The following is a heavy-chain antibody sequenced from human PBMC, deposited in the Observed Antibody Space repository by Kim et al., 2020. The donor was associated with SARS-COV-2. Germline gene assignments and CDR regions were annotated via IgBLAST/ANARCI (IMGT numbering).Heavy chain of an antibody. CDR2: ICFSGSHI. Sequence: GGSLRLSCEASGFTFSSYSMNWVRQAPGKGLEWVSYICFSGSHIYYTDSVKGRFTISRDNAKNSLYLEMNSLRDEDTAVYYCARDPHSLDYWDQGTLVTV. J-gene: IGHJ4*02. CDR3: ARDPHSLDY. CDR1: GFTFSSYS. V-gene: IGHV3-48*02.